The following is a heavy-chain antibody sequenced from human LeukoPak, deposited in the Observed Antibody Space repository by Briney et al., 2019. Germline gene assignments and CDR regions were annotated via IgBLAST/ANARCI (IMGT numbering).Heavy chain of an antibody. V-gene: IGHV4-59*01. J-gene: IGHJ4*02. CDR2: IYYSGST. Sequence: SETLSLTCTVSGGSISSYYWSWIRQPPGKGLEWIGYIYYSGSTNYNPSLKSRVTISVDTSKNQFSLKLSSVTAADTAVYYCASALVDTAMVDYWGQGTLVTVSS. D-gene: IGHD5-18*01. CDR3: ASALVDTAMVDY. CDR1: GGSISSYY.